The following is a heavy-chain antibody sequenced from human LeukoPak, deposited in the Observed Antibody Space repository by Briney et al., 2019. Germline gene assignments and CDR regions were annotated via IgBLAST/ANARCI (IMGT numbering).Heavy chain of an antibody. Sequence: GGSLRLSCAASGFTFSSYAMSWVRQAPGKGLEWVSAISSTGGSTFYADSVKGRFTISRDNSRNTLYLQMNSLRAEDTAVYYCAKEAAMAPYYFDYWGQGTLVTVSS. CDR1: GFTFSSYA. CDR2: ISSTGGST. D-gene: IGHD5-18*01. J-gene: IGHJ4*02. V-gene: IGHV3-23*01. CDR3: AKEAAMAPYYFDY.